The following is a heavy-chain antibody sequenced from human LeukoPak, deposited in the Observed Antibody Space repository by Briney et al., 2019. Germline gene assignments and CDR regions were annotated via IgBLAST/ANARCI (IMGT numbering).Heavy chain of an antibody. CDR1: GYTFTGYY. J-gene: IGHJ5*02. CDR2: INPNSGGT. CDR3: AREGSSSSYNWFDP. V-gene: IGHV1-2*02. D-gene: IGHD6-6*01. Sequence: ASVKVSCKASGYTFTGYYMHWVRQAPGQGLEWMGWINPNSGGTNYAQKFQGRVTMTRDTSISTAYMELSRLRSDDTAVYYCAREGSSSSYNWFDPWGQGTLSPSPQ.